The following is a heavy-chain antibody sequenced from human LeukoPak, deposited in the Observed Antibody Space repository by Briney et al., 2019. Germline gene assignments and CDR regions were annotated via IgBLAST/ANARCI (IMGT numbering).Heavy chain of an antibody. Sequence: GGSLRLSCAASGFTFSSYSMNWVRQAPGKGLEWVSYISSSGSTIFYADSVKGRFTISRDNAKNSLYLQMNSLRAEDTAVYYCARGPDYGGFEFDYWGQGTLVTVSS. V-gene: IGHV3-48*04. CDR2: ISSSGSTI. CDR1: GFTFSSYS. J-gene: IGHJ4*02. D-gene: IGHD5-12*01. CDR3: ARGPDYGGFEFDY.